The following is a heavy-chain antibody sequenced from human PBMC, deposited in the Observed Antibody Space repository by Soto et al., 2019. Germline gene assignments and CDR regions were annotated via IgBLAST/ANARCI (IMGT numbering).Heavy chain of an antibody. CDR1: GYTFTGYY. V-gene: IGHV1-2*04. J-gene: IGHJ5*02. CDR2: INPNSGGT. Sequence: GASVKVSCKASGYTFTGYYMHWVRQAPGQGLEWMGWINPNSGGTNYAQKFQGWVTMTRDTSISTAYMELSRLRSDDTAVYYCARGELYCSSTSCSNWFDPWAQGTLVTVSS. CDR3: ARGELYCSSTSCSNWFDP. D-gene: IGHD2-2*01.